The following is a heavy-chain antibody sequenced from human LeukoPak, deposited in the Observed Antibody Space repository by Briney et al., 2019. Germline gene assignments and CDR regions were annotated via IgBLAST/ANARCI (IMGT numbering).Heavy chain of an antibody. CDR3: ARGEVYSSSIGFDY. CDR2: IYYSGST. V-gene: IGHV4-59*01. J-gene: IGHJ4*02. Sequence: PSETLSLTCTVSGGSISSYYWSWIRQPSGKGLEWIGYIYYSGSTNYNPSLKSRVTISVDTSKNQFSLKLSSVTAADTAVYYCARGEVYSSSIGFDYWGQGTLVTVSS. CDR1: GGSISSYY. D-gene: IGHD6-6*01.